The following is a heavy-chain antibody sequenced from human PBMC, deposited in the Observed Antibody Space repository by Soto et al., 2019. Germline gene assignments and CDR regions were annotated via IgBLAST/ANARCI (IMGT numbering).Heavy chain of an antibody. J-gene: IGHJ4*02. CDR2: IYYSGST. CDR3: ARRGYSGYALTNNFDY. D-gene: IGHD5-12*01. V-gene: IGHV4-39*01. CDR1: GGSISSSSYY. Sequence: SETLSLTCTVSGGSISSSSYYWGWIRQPPGKGLEWIGSIYYSGSTYYNPSLKSRVTISVDTSKNQFSLKLSSVTAADTAVYYCARRGYSGYALTNNFDYWGQGTLVTVSS.